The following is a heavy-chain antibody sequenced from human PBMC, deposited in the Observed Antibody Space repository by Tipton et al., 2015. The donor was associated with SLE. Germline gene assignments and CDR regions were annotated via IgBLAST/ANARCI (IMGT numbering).Heavy chain of an antibody. CDR2: IYTSGST. J-gene: IGHJ6*03. Sequence: LRLSCTVSGGSISSGDYFWSWIRQPAGKGLEWIGRIYTSGSTNYNPSLKSRATISVDTSKNQFSLRLTSVTAADTAVYYCASGPYYYYNMDVWGRGTTVTVSS. CDR3: ASGPYYYYNMDV. V-gene: IGHV4-61*02. CDR1: GGSISSGDYF.